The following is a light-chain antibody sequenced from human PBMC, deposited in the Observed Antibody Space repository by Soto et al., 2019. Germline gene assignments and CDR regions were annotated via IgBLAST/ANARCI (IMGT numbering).Light chain of an antibody. CDR2: DVS. J-gene: IGLJ1*01. CDR1: SSDVGGYNY. V-gene: IGLV2-14*01. Sequence: QAVVTQPASVSGSPGQSITISCTGISSDVGGYNYVSWYQQHPGKAPKLMIYDVSNRPSGVSNRFSGSKSGNTASLTISGLQAEDEADYYCSSYTSSSTLYVFGTGTKLTVL. CDR3: SSYTSSSTLYV.